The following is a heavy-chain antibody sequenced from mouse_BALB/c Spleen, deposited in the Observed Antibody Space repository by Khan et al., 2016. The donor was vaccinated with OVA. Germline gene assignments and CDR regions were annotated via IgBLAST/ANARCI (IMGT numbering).Heavy chain of an antibody. Sequence: QVQLKQSGAELARPGASVKMSCKASGYTFTSYTMHWVKQRPGQGLEWIGYINPSSGYTIYNQKFKDKATLTADKSSSTAYMQLSSLTSEDSAVYYGAREGANEGNDGRFAYWGQGTLVTVSA. J-gene: IGHJ3*01. V-gene: IGHV1-4*01. CDR2: INPSSGYT. D-gene: IGHD1-2*01. CDR1: GYTFTSYT. CDR3: AREGANEGNDGRFAY.